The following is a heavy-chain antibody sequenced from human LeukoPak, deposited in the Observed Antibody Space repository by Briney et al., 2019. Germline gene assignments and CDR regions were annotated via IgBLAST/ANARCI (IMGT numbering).Heavy chain of an antibody. V-gene: IGHV1-69*13. CDR2: IIPIFGTA. CDR3: AKASSGYSFGAFDI. CDR1: GYTFTSYG. Sequence: SVKVSCKASGYTFTSYGISWVRQAPGQGLEWMGGIIPIFGTANYVQKFQGRVTITADESTSTAYMELSSLRSEDTAVYYCAKASSGYSFGAFDIWGQGTMVTVSS. D-gene: IGHD3-22*01. J-gene: IGHJ3*02.